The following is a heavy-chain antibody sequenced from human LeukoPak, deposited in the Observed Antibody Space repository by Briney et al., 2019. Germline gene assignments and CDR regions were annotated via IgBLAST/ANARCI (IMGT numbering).Heavy chain of an antibody. CDR3: ARTLWSGHIDY. J-gene: IGHJ4*02. D-gene: IGHD3-3*01. V-gene: IGHV4-59*08. CDR2: IYYSGST. Sequence: KPSETLSLTCTVSGGSISSYYWSWIRQPPGKGLEWIGYIYYSGSTNYNPSLKSRVTISVDTSKNQFSLKLSSVTAADTAVYYCARTLWSGHIDYWGQGTLVTVSS. CDR1: GGSISSYY.